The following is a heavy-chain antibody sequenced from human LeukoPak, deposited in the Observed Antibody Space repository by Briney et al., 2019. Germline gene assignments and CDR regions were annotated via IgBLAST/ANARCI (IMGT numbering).Heavy chain of an antibody. CDR3: ARAPGDNGDYVDY. CDR2: IYYSGDT. D-gene: IGHD4-17*01. CDR1: GGSIINSNYY. J-gene: IGHJ4*02. V-gene: IGHV4-39*07. Sequence: SETLSLTCTVSGGSIINSNYYWAWIRQPPGKGLEWIANIYYSGDTYYNPSLKSRVTISVDTSKNQFSLKLSSVTAADTAVYYCARAPGDNGDYVDYWGQGTLVTVSS.